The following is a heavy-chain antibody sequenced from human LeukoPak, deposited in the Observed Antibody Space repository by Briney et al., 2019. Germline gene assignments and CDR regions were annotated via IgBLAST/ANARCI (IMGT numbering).Heavy chain of an antibody. CDR3: ARDYDSSGDFGDDAFDI. CDR2: MNPNSGNT. D-gene: IGHD3-22*01. J-gene: IGHJ3*02. Sequence: ASVKVSRKASGGTFSSYAISWVRQAPGQGLEWMGWMNPNSGNTGYAQKFQGRVAMTRNTSISTAYMELSSLRSEDTAVYYCARDYDSSGDFGDDAFDIWGQGTMVTVSS. V-gene: IGHV1-8*02. CDR1: GGTFSSYA.